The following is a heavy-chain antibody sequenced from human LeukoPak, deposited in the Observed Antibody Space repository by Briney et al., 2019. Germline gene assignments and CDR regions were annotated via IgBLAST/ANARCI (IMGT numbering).Heavy chain of an antibody. D-gene: IGHD3-10*01. V-gene: IGHV3-11*01. Sequence: GSLRLSCAASGFDFSDYFMSWIRQAPGKGLEWVSSISGSGSTIFYADSMRGRFTISRDNSKSTVYLQIDGLRVEDTAVYYCARDRDYGSGSYYYGFDPWGQGTLVTVSS. J-gene: IGHJ5*02. CDR1: GFDFSDYF. CDR2: ISGSGSTI. CDR3: ARDRDYGSGSYYYGFDP.